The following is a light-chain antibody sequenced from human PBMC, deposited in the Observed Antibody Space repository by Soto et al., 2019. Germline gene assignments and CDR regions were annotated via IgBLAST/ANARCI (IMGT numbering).Light chain of an antibody. Sequence: QLVLTQSPSASASLGASVKLTCTLSSGHSTYAIAWHQQQPEKGPRFLMKLNSDGSHNRGDGIPDRFSGSSSGAERYLSISGLQSEDEAAYYCQTWGTGIVILGGGTKLTVL. V-gene: IGLV4-69*01. CDR3: QTWGTGIVI. J-gene: IGLJ2*01. CDR1: SGHSTYA. CDR2: LNSDGSH.